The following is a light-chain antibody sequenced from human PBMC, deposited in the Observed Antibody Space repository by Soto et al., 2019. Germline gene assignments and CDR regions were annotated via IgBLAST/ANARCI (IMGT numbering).Light chain of an antibody. CDR2: WAS. CDR1: QSVLYSSNNKNY. V-gene: IGKV4-1*01. J-gene: IGKJ5*01. Sequence: DIVMTQSPDSLAVSLGERATINCKSSQSVLYSSNNKNYLAWYQQKPGQPPKLLIYWASTRESGVPDRFSGSGSGTDFTLTISSLQAEDVAVYYCQQRHMWPITFGQGTRLEI. CDR3: QQRHMWPIT.